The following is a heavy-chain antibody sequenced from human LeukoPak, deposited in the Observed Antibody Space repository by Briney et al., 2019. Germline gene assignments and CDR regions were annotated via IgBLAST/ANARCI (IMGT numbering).Heavy chain of an antibody. Sequence: GGSLRLSCAASGSSFSSYAMSWVRQAPGKGLEWVSAISGSGGSTYYADSVKGRFTISRDNSKNTLYLQMNSLRAEDTAVYYCAKDLSYDILTGLSEGYFDYWGQGTLVTVSS. CDR1: GSSFSSYA. D-gene: IGHD3-9*01. V-gene: IGHV3-23*01. J-gene: IGHJ4*02. CDR2: ISGSGGST. CDR3: AKDLSYDILTGLSEGYFDY.